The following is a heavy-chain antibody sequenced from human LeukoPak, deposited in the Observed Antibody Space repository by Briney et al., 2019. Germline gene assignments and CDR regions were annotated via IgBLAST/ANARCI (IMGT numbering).Heavy chain of an antibody. CDR3: ARVQEQLAYWYFDL. CDR1: GFTFSSYW. V-gene: IGHV3-74*01. D-gene: IGHD6-13*01. CDR2: INSDGSST. J-gene: IGHJ2*01. Sequence: PGGSLRLSCAASGFTFSSYWMHWVRQAPGKGLVWVSRINSDGSSTSYADSVKGRFTISRDNAKNTLYLQMNSLRAEDTAVYYCARVQEQLAYWYFDLWGRGTLVTVSS.